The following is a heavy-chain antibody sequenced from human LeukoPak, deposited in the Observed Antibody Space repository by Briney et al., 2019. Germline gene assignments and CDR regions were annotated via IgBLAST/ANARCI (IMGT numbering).Heavy chain of an antibody. J-gene: IGHJ4*02. CDR1: GFTVSSNS. V-gene: IGHV3-53*01. CDR3: ARRSRGNSGYFDY. D-gene: IGHD4-23*01. CDR2: IYSDNT. Sequence: GGSLRLSCTVSGFTVSSNSMSWVRQAPGKGLEWVSFIYSDNTHYSDSVKGRFTISRDNSKNTLYLQMNSLRAEDTAVYYCARRSRGNSGYFDYWGQGTLVTVSS.